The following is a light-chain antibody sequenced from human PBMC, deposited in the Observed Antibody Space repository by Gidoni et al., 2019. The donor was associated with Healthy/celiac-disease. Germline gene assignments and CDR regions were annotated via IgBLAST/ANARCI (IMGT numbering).Light chain of an antibody. V-gene: IGKV3-20*01. CDR2: GAS. CDR3: QQYGSSFT. J-gene: IGKJ3*01. Sequence: EIVLTQSPGPLSLSPGERATLSCRASQSVSSIYVAGYQQKPGQAPRLLIYGASSRATGIPDRFSGSGSGTDFTLTISRLEPEDFAVDYCQQYGSSFTFGPGTKVDIK. CDR1: QSVSSIY.